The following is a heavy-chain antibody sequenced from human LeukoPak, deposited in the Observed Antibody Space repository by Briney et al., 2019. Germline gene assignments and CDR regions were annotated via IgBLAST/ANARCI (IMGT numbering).Heavy chain of an antibody. Sequence: SETLSLTCTVSGNSISIYYGSWIRQPARKGLEWIGRIYTSGSTNYNPSLKSRVTMSVDTSKNQFSLKLSSVTAVDTAVYYCARRMTTRAFDIWGQGTMVTVSS. J-gene: IGHJ3*02. CDR1: GNSISIYY. CDR3: ARRMTTRAFDI. V-gene: IGHV4-4*07. CDR2: IYTSGST. D-gene: IGHD1-14*01.